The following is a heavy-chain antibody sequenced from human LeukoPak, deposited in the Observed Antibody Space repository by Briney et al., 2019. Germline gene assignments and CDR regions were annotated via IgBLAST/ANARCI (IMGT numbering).Heavy chain of an antibody. D-gene: IGHD2/OR15-2a*01. CDR2: INHSGST. Sequence: SETLSLTCAVYGGSFSGYCWSWIRQPPGKGLEWIGEINHSGSTNYNPSLKSRVTISVDTSKNQFSLKLSSVTAADTAVYYCARNKGLSGWGQGTLVTVSS. J-gene: IGHJ4*02. CDR3: ARNKGLSG. V-gene: IGHV4-34*01. CDR1: GGSFSGYC.